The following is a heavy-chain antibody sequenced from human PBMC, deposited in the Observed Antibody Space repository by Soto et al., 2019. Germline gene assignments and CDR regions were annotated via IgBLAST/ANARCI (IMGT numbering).Heavy chain of an antibody. CDR3: ARALGFAYYYYMDV. D-gene: IGHD1-26*01. CDR1: GYTFTSYA. Sequence: QVQLVQSGAEVKKPGASVKVSCKASGYTFTSYAMHWVRQAPGQRLEWMGWINAGNGNTKYSQKFQGRVTITRDTSASTAYMELSSMRSEDTAVYYCARALGFAYYYYMDVWGKGTTVTVSS. V-gene: IGHV1-3*01. J-gene: IGHJ6*03. CDR2: INAGNGNT.